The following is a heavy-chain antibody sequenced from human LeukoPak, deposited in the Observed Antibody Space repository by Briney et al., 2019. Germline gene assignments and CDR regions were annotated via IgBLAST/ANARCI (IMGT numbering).Heavy chain of an antibody. CDR2: IDPKSGDT. V-gene: IGHV1-2*02. D-gene: IGHD2-15*01. CDR3: AKEADIASFDL. Sequence: GASVKVSCKASGYTFTGNHVHWVRQAPGQGLEWMGWIDPKSGDTMYAQKFQDRVTMTSDTSINTAYIELSGLRSDDTAVYFCAKEADIASFDLWGRGTLVTVSS. CDR1: GYTFTGNH. J-gene: IGHJ2*01.